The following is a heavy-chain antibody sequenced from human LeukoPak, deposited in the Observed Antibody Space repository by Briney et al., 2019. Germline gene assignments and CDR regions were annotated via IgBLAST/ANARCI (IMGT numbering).Heavy chain of an antibody. V-gene: IGHV4-34*01. CDR1: GGSFSDYY. J-gene: IGHJ6*03. CDR3: ARAYYYYMDV. Sequence: SETLSLTCAVYGGSFSDYYRSWIRQPPGKGLEWIGEINDSGSTYYNPPLRSRVTMSIDTSKIQFSLKLTSVTAADTAVYYCARAYYYYMDVWGKGTTVTVSS. CDR2: INDSGST.